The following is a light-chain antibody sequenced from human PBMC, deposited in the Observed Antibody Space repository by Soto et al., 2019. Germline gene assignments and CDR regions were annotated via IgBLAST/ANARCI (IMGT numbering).Light chain of an antibody. CDR3: QQSNSYWT. CDR2: GAS. V-gene: IGKV3-15*01. Sequence: EIVMTQSPATLSVSPGARATLSCRASQSVSSNLAWYQQKPGQAPRLLIYGASTRATGIPARFSGSGSGTEFTLTISSLQPDDFATYYCQQSNSYWTFGQGTKVDIK. J-gene: IGKJ1*01. CDR1: QSVSSN.